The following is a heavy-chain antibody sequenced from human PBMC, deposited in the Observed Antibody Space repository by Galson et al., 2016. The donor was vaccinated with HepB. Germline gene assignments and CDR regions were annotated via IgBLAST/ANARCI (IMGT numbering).Heavy chain of an antibody. V-gene: IGHV1-18*01. CDR3: ARVRGYRSDPCDF. Sequence: SVKVSCKASGYSFMSYGISWVRQAPGQGLEWMGWTGAYNGHTNYAQKFQGRVTLTTDTSTTTTYMEVRSLGSDDTAVYYCARVRGYRSDPCDFWGQGTMNTVSS. D-gene: IGHD3-10*01. CDR2: TGAYNGHT. CDR1: GYSFMSYG. J-gene: IGHJ3*01.